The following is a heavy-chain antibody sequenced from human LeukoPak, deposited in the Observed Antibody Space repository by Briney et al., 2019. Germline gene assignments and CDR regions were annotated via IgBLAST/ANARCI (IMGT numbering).Heavy chain of an antibody. V-gene: IGHV3-23*01. D-gene: IGHD1-26*01. CDR3: AKGFDLIVGASFDY. J-gene: IGHJ4*02. Sequence: TGGSLRLSCAASGFTFSSYAMSWVRQAPGKGLEWVSAISGSGGSTYYANSVKGRFTISRDNSKNTLYLQMNSLRAEDTAVYYCAKGFDLIVGASFDYWGQGTLVTVSS. CDR2: ISGSGGST. CDR1: GFTFSSYA.